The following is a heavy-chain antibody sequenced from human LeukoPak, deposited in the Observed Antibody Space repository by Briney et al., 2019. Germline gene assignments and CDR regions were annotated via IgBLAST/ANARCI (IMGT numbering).Heavy chain of an antibody. J-gene: IGHJ4*02. CDR2: VYYTGST. CDR3: ASNTGTVFDY. Sequence: PSETLSLTCTVSGDFITAYYWSWIRQPPGKGLEWIGYVYYTGSTEYNPSLRSRVTISLEMSKQQFSLTLTSVTAADTAVYHCASNTGTVFDYWGQGALVTVSS. V-gene: IGHV4-59*01. CDR1: GDFITAYY. D-gene: IGHD7-27*01.